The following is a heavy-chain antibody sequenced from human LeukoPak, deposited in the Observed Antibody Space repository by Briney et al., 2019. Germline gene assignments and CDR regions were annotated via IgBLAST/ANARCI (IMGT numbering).Heavy chain of an antibody. CDR1: GFSFSSYA. CDR3: ASLVASAAEGDY. CDR2: ISGSGDNT. Sequence: GGSLRLSCAASGFSFSSYAMSWVRQAPGKGLEWVSSISGSGDNTYYAESVKGRFTISRDNSKNTLFLQMNSLRAEDTAVYYCASLVASAAEGDYWGQGTLVTVSS. D-gene: IGHD6-13*01. J-gene: IGHJ4*02. V-gene: IGHV3-23*01.